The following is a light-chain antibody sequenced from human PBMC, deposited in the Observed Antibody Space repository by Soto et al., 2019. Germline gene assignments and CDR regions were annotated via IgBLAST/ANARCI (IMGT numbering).Light chain of an antibody. CDR3: AAWDDSLNGVV. CDR1: SSNIGSNS. V-gene: IGLV1-44*01. CDR2: SNN. J-gene: IGLJ2*01. Sequence: QSVLTQPPSASGTPGQRVTISCSGSSSNIGSNSVNWYQQLPGTAPKPLIYSNNQRPSGVPDRFSGSKSGTSASLAISGRQSEDEADYYCAAWDDSLNGVVFGGGTKLTVL.